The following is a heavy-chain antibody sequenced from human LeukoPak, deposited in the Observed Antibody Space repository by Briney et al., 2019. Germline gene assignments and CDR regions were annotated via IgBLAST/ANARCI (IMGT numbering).Heavy chain of an antibody. D-gene: IGHD6-19*01. V-gene: IGHV3-21*01. CDR1: GFTFSSYW. Sequence: GGSLRLSCAASGFTFSSYWMSWVRQAPGKGLEWVSSISSSSSYIYYADSVKGRFTISRDNAKNSLYLQMNSLRAEDTAVYYCARGQGGSGSSFDYWGQGTLVTVSS. CDR2: ISSSSSYI. J-gene: IGHJ4*02. CDR3: ARGQGGSGSSFDY.